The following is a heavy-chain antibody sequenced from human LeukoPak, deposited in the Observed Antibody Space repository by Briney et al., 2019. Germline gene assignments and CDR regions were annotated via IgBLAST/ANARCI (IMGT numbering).Heavy chain of an antibody. CDR1: RYSFTTYW. CDR3: ARRKAVAGTYYFDF. V-gene: IGHV5-51*01. D-gene: IGHD6-19*01. Sequence: GESLKISCKGSRYSFTTYWTGWVRQMPEKGLEWMGIIYPLNSDNRYSPAFQGQVTISTDKSLSTAYLQWSSLKASDTAMYYCARRKAVAGTYYFDFWGQGTLVTVSS. CDR2: IYPLNSDN. J-gene: IGHJ4*02.